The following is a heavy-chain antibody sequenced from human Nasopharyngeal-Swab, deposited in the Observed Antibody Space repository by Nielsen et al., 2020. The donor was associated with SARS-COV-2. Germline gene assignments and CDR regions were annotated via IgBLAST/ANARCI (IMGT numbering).Heavy chain of an antibody. V-gene: IGHV3-7*01. D-gene: IGHD3-9*01. Sequence: VRQAPGKGLEWVANIKQDGSEKYYVDSVKGRFTISRDNAKNSLYLQVNSLRAEDTAVYYCARVSRYYDILTGYYAEDGMDVWGQGTTVTVSS. J-gene: IGHJ6*02. CDR3: ARVSRYYDILTGYYAEDGMDV. CDR2: IKQDGSEK.